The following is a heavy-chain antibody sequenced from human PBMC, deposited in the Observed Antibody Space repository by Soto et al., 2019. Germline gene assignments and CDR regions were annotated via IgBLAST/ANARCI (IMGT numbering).Heavy chain of an antibody. V-gene: IGHV4-34*01. CDR3: ARSGHLFDY. Sequence: QVQLQQWGAGLLKPSETLSLTCAVYGGSFNDYYWSWIRQPPGKGLEWIGEINHTGHTHYNPSLKRRVTISVDTSKNQFSLKLSSVTAADTAVYYCARSGHLFDYWGQGILVTVSS. D-gene: IGHD3-10*01. CDR1: GGSFNDYY. CDR2: INHTGHT. J-gene: IGHJ4*02.